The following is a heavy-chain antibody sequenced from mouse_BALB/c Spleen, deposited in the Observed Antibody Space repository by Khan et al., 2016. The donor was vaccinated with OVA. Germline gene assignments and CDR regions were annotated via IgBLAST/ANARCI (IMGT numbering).Heavy chain of an antibody. V-gene: IGHV3-2*02. CDR1: GYSITSDYA. CDR3: ARVYGGDFDY. Sequence: EVELVESGPGLVKPSQSLSLTCPVTGYSITSDYAWNWIRQFPGNKLEWMGFISYSGNTNYNPSLKSRISITRDTSKNQFFLQLNSVTTEDTATYYCARVYGGDFDYWGQGTTLTVS. J-gene: IGHJ2*01. D-gene: IGHD1-1*01. CDR2: ISYSGNT.